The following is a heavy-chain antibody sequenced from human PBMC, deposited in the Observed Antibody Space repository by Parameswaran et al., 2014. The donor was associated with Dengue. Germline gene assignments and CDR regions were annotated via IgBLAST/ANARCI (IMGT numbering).Heavy chain of an antibody. CDR3: ARDPGRVGATRFGP. V-gene: IGHV1-18*01. Sequence: WVRQAPGQGLEWMGWVSAYDGNTNYAKKFQGRVTMTTDTSTSTAYMELRSLTVDDTAMYYCARDPGRVGATRFGPWGLGTSVTVSS. CDR2: VSAYDGNT. J-gene: IGHJ5*02. D-gene: IGHD1-26*01.